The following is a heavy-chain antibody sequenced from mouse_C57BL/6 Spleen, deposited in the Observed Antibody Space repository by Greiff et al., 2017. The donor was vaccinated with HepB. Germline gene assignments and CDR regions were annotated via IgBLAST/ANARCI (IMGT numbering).Heavy chain of an antibody. CDR1: GYAFSSYW. Sequence: QVQLQQSGAELVKPGASVKISCKASGYAFSSYWMNWVKQRPGKGLEWIGQIYPGDGDTNYNGKFKGKATMTADKSSSTAYMQLSSLTSEDAAVYFCARGGYDYDGPYYDAMDYWGQGTSVTVSS. CDR2: IYPGDGDT. V-gene: IGHV1-80*01. CDR3: ARGGYDYDGPYYDAMDY. D-gene: IGHD2-4*01. J-gene: IGHJ4*01.